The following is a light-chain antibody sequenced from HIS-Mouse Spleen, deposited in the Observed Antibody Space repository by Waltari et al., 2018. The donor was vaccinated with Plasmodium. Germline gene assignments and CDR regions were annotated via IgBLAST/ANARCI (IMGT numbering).Light chain of an antibody. CDR2: AAS. CDR3: KQSYSTGT. Sequence: DIQMTQSPSSLSASVGDSVTITCRSSQSISSYLNWYQQKQGKAPKLLIYAASSWQSGVPSRFSGSGAGTDFTLNSSRRQREDVATDYGKQSYSTGTFGQGTKVEMK. J-gene: IGKJ1*01. V-gene: IGKV1-39*01. CDR1: QSISSY.